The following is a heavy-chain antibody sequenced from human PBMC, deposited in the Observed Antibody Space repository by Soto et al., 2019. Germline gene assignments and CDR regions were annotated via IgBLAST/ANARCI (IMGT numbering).Heavy chain of an antibody. CDR1: GYTFTSYG. CDR2: ISAYNGNT. D-gene: IGHD5-12*01. J-gene: IGHJ4*02. CDR3: AKETPPAGYDHFDY. V-gene: IGHV1-18*01. Sequence: VKVSCKASGYTFTSYGISWVRQAPGQGLEWMGWISAYNGNTNYAQKLQGRVTMTTDNSKNTLYLQMNSLRAEDTAVYYCAKETPPAGYDHFDYWGQGTLVTVSS.